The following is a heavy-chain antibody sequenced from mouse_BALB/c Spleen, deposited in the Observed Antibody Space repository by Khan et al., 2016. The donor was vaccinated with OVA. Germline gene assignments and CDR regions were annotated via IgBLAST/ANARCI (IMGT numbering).Heavy chain of an antibody. J-gene: IGHJ4*01. V-gene: IGHV1S41*01. D-gene: IGHD1-1*01. CDR2: IAPGSGSD. Sequence: DLVKPGASVRLSCKASGYTFTSYWINWIKQRPGQGLEWIGRIAPGSGSDYYNDMFKGKATLTIDTSSSTAYIQVRSLSSEDSAVYVSAGSNYCGSVLYAMDYWGQGTSVTVSS. CDR1: GYTFTSYW. CDR3: AGSNYCGSVLYAMDY.